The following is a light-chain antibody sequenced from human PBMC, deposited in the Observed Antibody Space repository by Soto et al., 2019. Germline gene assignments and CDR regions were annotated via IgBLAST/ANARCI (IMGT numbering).Light chain of an antibody. CDR1: SSDVGAYNY. CDR3: CSYAGTYAFYV. Sequence: QSVLTQPRSVSGSPGQSVTISCTGTSSDVGAYNYVSWYQQLPGKAPRLIIYGVSRRPSGVPDRFSGSKSGNTASLTVSGLQAEDEADYYCCSYAGTYAFYVFGSGTKVTAL. J-gene: IGLJ1*01. CDR2: GVS. V-gene: IGLV2-11*01.